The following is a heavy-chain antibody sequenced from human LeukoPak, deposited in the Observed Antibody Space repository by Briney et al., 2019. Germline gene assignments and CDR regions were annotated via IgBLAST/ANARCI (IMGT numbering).Heavy chain of an antibody. D-gene: IGHD5-12*01. Sequence: GGALQISCKGSGYGFTTYWIGWVRQMPGKGLGWMGIIYPGDSDTRYSPSFQGQVTISADKSISTAYLQWSSLKASDTAMYYCARSSSAYHSTFDFWGQGTLVTVSS. CDR1: GYGFTTYW. V-gene: IGHV5-51*01. J-gene: IGHJ4*02. CDR3: ARSSSAYHSTFDF. CDR2: IYPGDSDT.